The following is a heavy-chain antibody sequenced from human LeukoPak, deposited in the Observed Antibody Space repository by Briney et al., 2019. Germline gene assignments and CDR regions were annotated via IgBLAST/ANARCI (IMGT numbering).Heavy chain of an antibody. V-gene: IGHV3-23*01. J-gene: IGHJ4*02. Sequence: GGSLRLSCAASGFTFSSYAMSWVRQAPGKGLEWVSAISGSGGSTYYADSVKGRFTISRDNSKNTLYLQMNSLRAEDTAVYYCAKDLKSGPFRWSDGFDYWGQGTLVTVSS. CDR2: ISGSGGST. D-gene: IGHD2-8*01. CDR3: AKDLKSGPFRWSDGFDY. CDR1: GFTFSSYA.